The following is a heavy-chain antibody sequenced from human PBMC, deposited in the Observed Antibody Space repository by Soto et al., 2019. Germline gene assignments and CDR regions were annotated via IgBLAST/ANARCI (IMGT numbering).Heavy chain of an antibody. V-gene: IGHV5-51*01. CDR3: AGQNGRYSYHNWFDP. J-gene: IGHJ5*02. CDR2: IYPGDSDT. CDR1: GDSFTSYW. D-gene: IGHD5-18*01. Sequence: GESLKISCKGSGDSFTSYWIGWVRQMPGKGLEWMGIIYPGDSDTRYSPSFQGQVTISADKSISTAYLQWSSLKASDTAMYYCAGQNGRYSYHNWFDPWGQGSLVLVSS.